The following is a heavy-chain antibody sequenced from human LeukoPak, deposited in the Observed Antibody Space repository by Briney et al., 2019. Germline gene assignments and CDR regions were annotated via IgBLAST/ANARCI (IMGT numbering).Heavy chain of an antibody. Sequence: GGSLRLSCAASGFTFSSYAMHWVRQAPGKGLEYVSAISSNGISTYYANSVKGRFTISRDNSKNTLYLQMGSLRAEDMAVYYCARRYGSGSYGIYFDYWGQGTLVTVSS. D-gene: IGHD3-10*01. CDR3: ARRYGSGSYGIYFDY. J-gene: IGHJ4*02. CDR1: GFTFSSYA. CDR2: ISSNGIST. V-gene: IGHV3-64*01.